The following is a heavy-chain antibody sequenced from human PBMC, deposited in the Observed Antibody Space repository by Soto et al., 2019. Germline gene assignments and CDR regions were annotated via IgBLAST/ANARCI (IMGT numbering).Heavy chain of an antibody. D-gene: IGHD4-17*01. CDR2: ISAYNGNT. CDR3: ARVGIYGDYFPYYYYYMDV. Sequence: ASVKVSCKASGYTFTSYGISWVRQAPGQGLERMGWISAYNGNTNYAQKLQGRVTMTTDTSTSTAYMELRSLRSDDTAVYYCARVGIYGDYFPYYYYYMDVWGKGTTVTVSS. CDR1: GYTFTSYG. V-gene: IGHV1-18*01. J-gene: IGHJ6*03.